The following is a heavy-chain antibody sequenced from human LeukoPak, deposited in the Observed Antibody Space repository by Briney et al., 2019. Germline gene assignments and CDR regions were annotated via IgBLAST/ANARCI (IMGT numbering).Heavy chain of an antibody. V-gene: IGHV4-30-2*01. D-gene: IGHD2-2*02. CDR1: GGSISSGGYS. J-gene: IGHJ5*02. CDR2: IYHSGST. Sequence: NPSQTLSLTCAVSGGSISSGGYSWSWIRQPPGKGLEWIGYIYHSGSTYYNPSLKSRVTISVDRSKNQFPLKLSSVTAADTAVYYCARGAGDQLLYGWFDPWGQGTLVTVSS. CDR3: ARGAGDQLLYGWFDP.